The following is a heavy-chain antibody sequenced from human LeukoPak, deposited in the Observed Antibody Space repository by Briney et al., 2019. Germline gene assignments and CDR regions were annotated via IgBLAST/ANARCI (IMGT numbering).Heavy chain of an antibody. CDR3: ASIARGYSYGNTEGFDR. V-gene: IGHV1-2*02. Sequence: ASVTVSCKASVYTFTGHYIHWVRQAPGQGLEGMGWINPNSGGTNYAQKFQHRVTMNRDTPVSSPYMELSRLRSDDTAVYYCASIARGYSYGNTEGFDRWGKGTLVTVSS. D-gene: IGHD5-18*01. CDR1: VYTFTGHY. J-gene: IGHJ5*02. CDR2: INPNSGGT.